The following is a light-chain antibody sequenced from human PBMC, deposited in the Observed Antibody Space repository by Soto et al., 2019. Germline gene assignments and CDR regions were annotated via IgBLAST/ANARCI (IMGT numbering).Light chain of an antibody. CDR3: CSYAGSYTFGV. J-gene: IGLJ1*01. CDR1: SSDVGGYNY. CDR2: DVS. Sequence: QSALTQPRSVSGSPGQSVTISCTGTSSDVGGYNYVSWYQQHPGKAPKLMIYDVSKRPSGVPDSFSGSKSGNTASLTISGLQDEDEADYYCCSYAGSYTFGVFGTGTKVTVL. V-gene: IGLV2-11*01.